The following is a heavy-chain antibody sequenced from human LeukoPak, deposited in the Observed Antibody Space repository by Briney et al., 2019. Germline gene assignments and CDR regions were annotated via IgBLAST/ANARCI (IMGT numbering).Heavy chain of an antibody. V-gene: IGHV1-46*01. Sequence: ASVKVSGKASGYTFTSYYMHWVRQAPGQGLEWMGIINPSGGSTSYAQKFQGRVTMTRDASTSTVYMELSSLRSEDTAVYYCAREGCSSTSCYAQGGDWFDPWGQGTLVTVSS. CDR2: INPSGGST. J-gene: IGHJ5*02. CDR1: GYTFTSYY. D-gene: IGHD2-2*01. CDR3: AREGCSSTSCYAQGGDWFDP.